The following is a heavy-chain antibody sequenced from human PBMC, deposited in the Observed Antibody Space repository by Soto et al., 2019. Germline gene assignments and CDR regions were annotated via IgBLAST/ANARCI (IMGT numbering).Heavy chain of an antibody. Sequence: ASVKVSCKASGYTFTSYDISWVRQAPGQGLEWMGWISAYNGNTDYAQKLQGRVTMTTDTSTSTAYMELRSLRSDDTAVYYCARAGEITIVGVVIIDFDYWGQGTLVTVSS. V-gene: IGHV1-18*01. CDR2: ISAYNGNT. D-gene: IGHD3-3*01. CDR1: GYTFTSYD. J-gene: IGHJ4*02. CDR3: ARAGEITIVGVVIIDFDY.